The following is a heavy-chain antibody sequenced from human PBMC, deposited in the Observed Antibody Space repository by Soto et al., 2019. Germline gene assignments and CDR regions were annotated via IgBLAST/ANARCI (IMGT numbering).Heavy chain of an antibody. D-gene: IGHD2-15*01. J-gene: IGHJ3*01. CDR3: ARRFCGGGSCNEDFDL. CDR2: AYPGDSET. CDR1: GYRFTSYW. V-gene: IGHV5-51*01. Sequence: GESLQISCKVSGYRFTSYWMGWVRQLPGKGLEWMGIAYPGDSETTYSPSFQGQVTISADKSLNTAYLQWSSLKASDTAIYYCARRFCGGGSCNEDFDLWGQGTMVTVSS.